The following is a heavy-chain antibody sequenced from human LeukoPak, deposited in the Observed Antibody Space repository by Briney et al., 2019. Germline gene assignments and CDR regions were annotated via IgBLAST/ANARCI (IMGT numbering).Heavy chain of an antibody. Sequence: GGSLRLSCAASGFTFSSYSMNWVRQAPGKGLEWVSSISSSSSYIYYADSVKGRFTISRDNAKNSLYLKMNSLRAEDKAVYYCARVGSSGWYDHWGQGTLVTVSS. J-gene: IGHJ4*02. CDR2: ISSSSSYI. CDR1: GFTFSSYS. V-gene: IGHV3-21*01. CDR3: ARVGSSGWYDH. D-gene: IGHD6-19*01.